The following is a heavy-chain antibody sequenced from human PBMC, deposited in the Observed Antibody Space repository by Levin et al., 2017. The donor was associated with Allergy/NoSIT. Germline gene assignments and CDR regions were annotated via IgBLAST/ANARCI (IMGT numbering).Heavy chain of an antibody. Sequence: SETLSLTCTVSGGSISSGGYYWSWIRQHPGKGLEWIGYIYYSGSTYYNPSLKSRVTISVDTSKNQFSLKLSSVTAADTAVYYCARYSFDGYYYYMDGWGKGTTVTVSS. D-gene: IGHD4-11*01. J-gene: IGHJ6*03. V-gene: IGHV4-31*03. CDR1: GGSISSGGYY. CDR3: ARYSFDGYYYYMDG. CDR2: IYYSGST.